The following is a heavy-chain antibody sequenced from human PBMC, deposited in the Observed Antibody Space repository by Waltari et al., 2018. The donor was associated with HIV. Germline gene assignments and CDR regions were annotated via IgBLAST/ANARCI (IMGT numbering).Heavy chain of an antibody. Sequence: QVQLQESGSGVVKSSEALSLHCSVSGGSIGSYWPNWVRQPPGKGLQWIGYLYDNGRTIYNPSLRSRVTISSDASGKQFSLKLNSVTAADTAIYYCATGGARGMDIWGHGTTVTVSS. J-gene: IGHJ6*02. CDR3: ATGGARGMDI. V-gene: IGHV4-4*08. CDR2: LYDNGRT. CDR1: GGSIGSYW.